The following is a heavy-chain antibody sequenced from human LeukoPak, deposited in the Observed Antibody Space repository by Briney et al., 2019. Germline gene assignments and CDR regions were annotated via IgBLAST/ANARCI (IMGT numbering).Heavy chain of an antibody. Sequence: GGSLRLSCAASGFTFSSYSMIWVRQAPGKGLEWVSYISSSSSTLYYADSVKGRFTISRDNAKNSLYLQMNSLRAEDTAVYYCARDRYCSSTSCYPYYMDVWGKGTTVTVSS. CDR3: ARDRYCSSTSCYPYYMDV. CDR1: GFTFSSYS. D-gene: IGHD2-2*01. J-gene: IGHJ6*03. CDR2: ISSSSSTL. V-gene: IGHV3-48*01.